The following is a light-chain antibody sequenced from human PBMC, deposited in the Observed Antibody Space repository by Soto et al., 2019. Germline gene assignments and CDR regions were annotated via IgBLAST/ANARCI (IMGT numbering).Light chain of an antibody. V-gene: IGKV3-15*01. CDR1: QSLSSN. CDR3: QQYSDWPLT. CDR2: GAS. Sequence: EIVMTQSPATLSVSPGERATLSCRASQSLSSNLAWYQQYPGQAPRLLIYGASTRATGIPARFSGSGSGTEFTLTISSLQSEDFAIYFCQQYSDWPLTFGGGTKVEIK. J-gene: IGKJ4*01.